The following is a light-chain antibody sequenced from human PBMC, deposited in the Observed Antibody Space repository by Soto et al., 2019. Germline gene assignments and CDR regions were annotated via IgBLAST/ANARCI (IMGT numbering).Light chain of an antibody. Sequence: DIQMTQSPSSLSASVGDRVTITCRASQSISNYLNWYQQRPGKAPKLLIYLASSLSSGVPSKFSGSGSGTDFTLTISVLQPEDSATYYCQQSYITPAGFGGGTKVDIK. J-gene: IGKJ4*01. CDR3: QQSYITPAG. V-gene: IGKV1-39*01. CDR2: LAS. CDR1: QSISNY.